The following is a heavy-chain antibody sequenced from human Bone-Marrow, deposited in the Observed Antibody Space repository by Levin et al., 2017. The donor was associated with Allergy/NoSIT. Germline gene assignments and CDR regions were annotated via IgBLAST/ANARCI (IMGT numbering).Heavy chain of an antibody. CDR2: ISYTGST. J-gene: IGHJ3*01. Sequence: ESLKISCTVSGVSVSDYYWSWIRQAPGKGLEWIGYISYTGSTHFNPSLKSAGFISVDKSKNQLSLNLRFVTAADTAVYFCARDLIPVDFAFDVWGPGTMLTVSS. CDR3: ARDLIPVDFAFDV. V-gene: IGHV4-59*02. D-gene: IGHD3-3*01. CDR1: GVSVSDYY.